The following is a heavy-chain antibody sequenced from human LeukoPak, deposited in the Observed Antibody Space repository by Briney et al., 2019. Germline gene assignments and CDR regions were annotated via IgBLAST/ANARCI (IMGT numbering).Heavy chain of an antibody. Sequence: TGGSLRHSCAASGFTFSSYAMHGVRQAPGKGLEWVAVISYDGSNKYYADSVKGRFTISRDNSKNTLYLQMNSLRAEDTAVYYCARSEHDFFSYMDVWGKGTTVTVSS. D-gene: IGHD3-3*01. J-gene: IGHJ6*03. CDR2: ISYDGSNK. CDR3: ARSEHDFFSYMDV. V-gene: IGHV3-30*01. CDR1: GFTFSSYA.